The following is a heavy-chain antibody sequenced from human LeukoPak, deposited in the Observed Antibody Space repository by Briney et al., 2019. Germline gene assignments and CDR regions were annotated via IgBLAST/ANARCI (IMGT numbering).Heavy chain of an antibody. V-gene: IGHV1-46*01. Sequence: ASVKVSCKASGYTFTSYYMHWVRQAPGQGLEGMGLINPSGGSTSYAQKFQGRVTMTRDTSTSTVYMELSSLRSEDTAVYYCARDRTVITAAMSGISYWGQGTLVTVSS. CDR2: INPSGGST. D-gene: IGHD2-2*01. CDR3: ARDRTVITAAMSGISY. J-gene: IGHJ4*02. CDR1: GYTFTSYY.